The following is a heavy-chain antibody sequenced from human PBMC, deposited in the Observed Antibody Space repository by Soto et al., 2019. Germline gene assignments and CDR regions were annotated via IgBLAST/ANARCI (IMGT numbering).Heavy chain of an antibody. CDR2: IYYTGST. J-gene: IGHJ5*02. CDR3: ASGYPHNWFDP. Sequence: SETLSLTCTVSGGSISSYYWSWIRQPPGKGLEWIAYIYYTGSTNYNPSLKSRVTISVDTSKNQFSLKLSSVTAADTAVYYCASGYPHNWFDPCAQGTLVTVAS. CDR1: GGSISSYY. D-gene: IGHD5-18*01. V-gene: IGHV4-59*01.